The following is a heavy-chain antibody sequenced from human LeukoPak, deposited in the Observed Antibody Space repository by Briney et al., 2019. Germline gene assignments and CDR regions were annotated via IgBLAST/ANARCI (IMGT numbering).Heavy chain of an antibody. CDR1: GFTVSNNY. Sequence: GGSLRLSCAASGFTVSNNYMTWVRQAPGKGLEWVSLIYSGGSTYYADSVKGRFTISRDNSKNTGYLQMNSLRAEGTAVYYCARNIPVTRWGYWGQGTLVTVSS. V-gene: IGHV3-66*01. CDR3: ARNIPVTRWGY. CDR2: IYSGGST. J-gene: IGHJ4*02. D-gene: IGHD2-21*01.